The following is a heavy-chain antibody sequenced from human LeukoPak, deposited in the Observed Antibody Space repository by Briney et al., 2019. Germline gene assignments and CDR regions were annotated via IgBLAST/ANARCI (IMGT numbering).Heavy chain of an antibody. Sequence: GGSLRLSCAASGFTSSSYAMHWVRQAPGKGLEWVAVISYDGSNKYYADSVKGRFTISRDNSKNTLYLQMNSLRAEDTAAYYCARVYSSGWYPDYFDYWGQGTLVTVSS. D-gene: IGHD6-19*01. CDR3: ARVYSSGWYPDYFDY. V-gene: IGHV3-30-3*01. CDR1: GFTSSSYA. CDR2: ISYDGSNK. J-gene: IGHJ4*02.